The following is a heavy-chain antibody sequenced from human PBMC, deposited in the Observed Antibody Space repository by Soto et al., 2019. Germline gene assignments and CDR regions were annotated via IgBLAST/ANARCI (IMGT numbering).Heavy chain of an antibody. CDR2: ISGSGGST. Sequence: PGGSLRLSCEASGFTFSDYYMNWVRQAPGKGLEWVSAISGSGGSTCYADSVKGRFTISRDNSKNTLYLQMNSLRAEDTAVYYCAKRVTFGGVIVIGMDVWGQGTTVTVSS. V-gene: IGHV3-23*01. CDR3: AKRVTFGGVIVIGMDV. CDR1: GFTFSDYY. J-gene: IGHJ6*02. D-gene: IGHD3-16*02.